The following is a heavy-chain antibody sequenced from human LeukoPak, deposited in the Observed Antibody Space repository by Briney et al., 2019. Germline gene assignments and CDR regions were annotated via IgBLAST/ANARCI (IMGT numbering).Heavy chain of an antibody. Sequence: SETLSLTCTVSGGSISSYYWSWIRQPAGKGLEWIGRIYTSGSTNYNPSLKSRVTMSVDTSKNQFSLKLSSVTAADTAVYYCARDQDSSSWDYFDYWGQGTLVTVSS. CDR3: ARDQDSSSWDYFDY. D-gene: IGHD6-13*01. CDR1: GGSISSYY. V-gene: IGHV4-4*07. J-gene: IGHJ4*02. CDR2: IYTSGST.